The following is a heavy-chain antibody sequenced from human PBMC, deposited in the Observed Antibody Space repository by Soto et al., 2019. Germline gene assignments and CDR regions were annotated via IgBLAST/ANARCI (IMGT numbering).Heavy chain of an antibody. Sequence: SETLSLTCTVSGGSISSYDWSWIRQPPGKGLEWIGYIYYSGSTNYNPSLKSRVTISADTSKNQFSLKLSSVTAADTAVYYCARGRFGESPRHDYWGQGTLVTVSS. J-gene: IGHJ4*02. CDR2: IYYSGST. CDR1: GGSISSYD. D-gene: IGHD3-10*01. CDR3: ARGRFGESPRHDY. V-gene: IGHV4-59*01.